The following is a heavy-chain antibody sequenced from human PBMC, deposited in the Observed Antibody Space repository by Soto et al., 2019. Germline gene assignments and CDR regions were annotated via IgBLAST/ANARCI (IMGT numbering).Heavy chain of an antibody. Sequence: ASVKVSCKASGYTFTSYGISWVRQAPGQGLEWMGWMNPNSGNTGYAQKFQGRVTMTRNTSISTAYMELSSLRSEDTAVYYCARGYCSGGSCYLIYYYYMDVWGKGTTVTVSS. CDR2: MNPNSGNT. CDR1: GYTFTSYG. D-gene: IGHD2-15*01. V-gene: IGHV1-8*02. CDR3: ARGYCSGGSCYLIYYYYMDV. J-gene: IGHJ6*03.